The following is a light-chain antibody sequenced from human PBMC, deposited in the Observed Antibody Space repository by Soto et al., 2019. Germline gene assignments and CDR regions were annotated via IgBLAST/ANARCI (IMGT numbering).Light chain of an antibody. CDR1: SSDVGAFNY. CDR3: ASYTTSSTYV. V-gene: IGLV2-14*03. Sequence: QSALTQPASVSGSPGQSIAISCTGTSSDVGAFNYVSWYQQHPGKAPKFTIFDVSSRPSGVSDRFSGSKSGNTASLTISGLQTEDEADYYCASYTTSSTYVFGTGTKLTVL. J-gene: IGLJ1*01. CDR2: DVS.